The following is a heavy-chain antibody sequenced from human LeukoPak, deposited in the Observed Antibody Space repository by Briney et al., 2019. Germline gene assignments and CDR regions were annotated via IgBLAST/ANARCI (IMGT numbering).Heavy chain of an antibody. D-gene: IGHD3-10*01. CDR2: IVVGSGNT. Sequence: SVKVSCKASGFTFTSSAMQWVRQARGQRLEWIGWIVVGSGNTNYAQKFRERVTITRDMSTSTAYMELSSLRSEDTAVYYCAAAKGILYGSGSYYGSWGQGTLVTVSS. V-gene: IGHV1-58*02. CDR1: GFTFTSSA. J-gene: IGHJ5*02. CDR3: AAAKGILYGSGSYYGS.